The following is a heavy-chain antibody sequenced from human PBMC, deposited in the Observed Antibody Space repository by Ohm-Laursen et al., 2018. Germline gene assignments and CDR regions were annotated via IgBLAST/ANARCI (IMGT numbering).Heavy chain of an antibody. J-gene: IGHJ3*01. CDR1: GFTFSNAW. V-gene: IGHV3-72*01. D-gene: IGHD2/OR15-2a*01. Sequence: SLRLSCSASGFTFSNAWMSWVRQAPGKGLEWVGRSRDKANSYTTAYVASVKGRFSISRDDSENSLYLQMNSLKTEDTAVYYCARTRNFQPYDVWGQGTMVIVSS. CDR2: SRDKANSYTT. CDR3: ARTRNFQPYDV.